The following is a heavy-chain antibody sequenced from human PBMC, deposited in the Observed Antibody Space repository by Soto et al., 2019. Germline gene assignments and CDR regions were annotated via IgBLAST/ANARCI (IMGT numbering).Heavy chain of an antibody. V-gene: IGHV4-39*01. Sequence: SETLSLTCTVSGGSISSSSYYWGWTRQPPGQGLEWIGSIYYSGSTYHNPSLKSPVTISVDTSKNQFSLKLSSVTAADTAVYYCARLGYSSSSDYYYGMDVWGQGTTVTVSS. D-gene: IGHD6-6*01. CDR2: IYYSGST. CDR3: ARLGYSSSSDYYYGMDV. J-gene: IGHJ6*02. CDR1: GGSISSSSYY.